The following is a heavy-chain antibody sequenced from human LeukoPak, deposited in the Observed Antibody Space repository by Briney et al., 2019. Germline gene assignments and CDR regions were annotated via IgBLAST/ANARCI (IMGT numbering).Heavy chain of an antibody. D-gene: IGHD3-10*01. CDR1: GGSFSGYY. J-gene: IGHJ3*02. CDR2: INHSGST. CDR3: VSSGSPLDDAFDI. Sequence: SETLSLTCAVCGGSFSGYYWSWIRQPPGKGLEWIGEINHSGSTNYNPSLKSRVTISVDTSKNQFSLKLSSVTAADTAVYYCVSSGSPLDDAFDIWGQGTMVTVSS. V-gene: IGHV4-34*01.